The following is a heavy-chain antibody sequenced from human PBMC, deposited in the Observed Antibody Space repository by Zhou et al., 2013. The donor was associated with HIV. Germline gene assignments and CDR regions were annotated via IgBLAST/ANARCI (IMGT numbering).Heavy chain of an antibody. CDR2: IIPVFGTT. V-gene: IGHV1-69*13. D-gene: IGHD5-18*01. CDR3: ARDRGYSYGINDAFDI. J-gene: IGHJ3*02. CDR1: GGTFSSYA. Sequence: QVQLVQSGAEVKKPGSSVKVSCKVSGGTFSSYAINWVRQAPGQGLEWMGRIIPVFGTTNYAQKFQGRVTITADESTSTAYMELSSLRSEDTAVYYCARDRGYSYGINDAFDIWGQGTMVTVSS.